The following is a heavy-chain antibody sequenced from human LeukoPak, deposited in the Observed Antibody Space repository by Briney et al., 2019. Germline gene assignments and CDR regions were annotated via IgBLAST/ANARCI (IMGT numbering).Heavy chain of an antibody. V-gene: IGHV4-39*07. CDR1: GVSISTSRYY. D-gene: IGHD3-22*01. Sequence: SETLSLTCTVSGVSISTSRYYWGWIRQPPGKGLEWIGNIYYTGPTYYNASLESRVTISLDTSKNQFFLKLNSVTAADTAVYYCARVRHSSGYSSWGGYYYYYMDVWGKGTTVTVSS. J-gene: IGHJ6*03. CDR3: ARVRHSSGYSSWGGYYYYYMDV. CDR2: IYYTGPT.